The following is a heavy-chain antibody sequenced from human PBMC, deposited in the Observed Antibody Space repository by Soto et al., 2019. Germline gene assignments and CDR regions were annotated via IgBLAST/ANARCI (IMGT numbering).Heavy chain of an antibody. CDR2: ISRDGGTK. V-gene: IGHV3-30*03. CDR1: GFTVSTYG. D-gene: IGHD3-10*01. J-gene: IGHJ4*02. CDR3: TREVASGY. Sequence: PGVSLRLSCAVSGFTVSTYGMHWVRQAPGKGLEWVAVISRDGGTKYYADSVKGRFTISKDNSRNTLFLEMNNLRGDDMAVYYCTREVASGYWGQGTLVTVSS.